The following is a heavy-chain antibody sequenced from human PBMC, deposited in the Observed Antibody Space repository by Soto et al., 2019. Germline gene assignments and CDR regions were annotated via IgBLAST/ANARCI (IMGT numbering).Heavy chain of an antibody. D-gene: IGHD2-15*01. J-gene: IGHJ3*02. Sequence: VVSLRLSCAASGFTFGTFEVNWVRQAPGKGLEWVSYISSGGGITYYADSVKGRFNISRDNAKNSLYLQMDSLRAEDTAVYYCESEGYWDDFRIWGQGTMVNVSS. CDR3: ESEGYWDDFRI. CDR2: ISSGGGIT. CDR1: GFTFGTFE. V-gene: IGHV3-48*03.